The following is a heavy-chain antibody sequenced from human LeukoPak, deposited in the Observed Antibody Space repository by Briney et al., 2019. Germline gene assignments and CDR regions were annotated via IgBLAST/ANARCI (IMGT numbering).Heavy chain of an antibody. Sequence: GGSLRLSCAASGFTFSSYSMNWVRQAPGKGLEWVSYISSSSSTIYYADSVKGRFTISRDNSKNTLYLQMNSLRAEDTAVYYGAGRYSYEYTADYWGQGTLVTVSS. V-gene: IGHV3-48*01. CDR2: ISSSSSTI. D-gene: IGHD3-22*01. CDR1: GFTFSSYS. J-gene: IGHJ4*02. CDR3: AGRYSYEYTADY.